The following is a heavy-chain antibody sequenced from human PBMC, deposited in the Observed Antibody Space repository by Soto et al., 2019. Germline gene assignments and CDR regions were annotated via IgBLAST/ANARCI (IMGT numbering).Heavy chain of an antibody. CDR3: VTNSGWSLRDFDY. D-gene: IGHD6-19*01. CDR1: GLTFSSFT. V-gene: IGHV3-64D*08. Sequence: VQLVESGGGLVQPGGSLRLSCSASGLTFSSFTMHWVRQAPGKGLEYVSAINSNGGSANYGDSVKGRFTISRDNPKNTLYLQMSSLRVEDTALYYCVTNSGWSLRDFDYWGQGTLVTVSS. CDR2: INSNGGSA. J-gene: IGHJ4*02.